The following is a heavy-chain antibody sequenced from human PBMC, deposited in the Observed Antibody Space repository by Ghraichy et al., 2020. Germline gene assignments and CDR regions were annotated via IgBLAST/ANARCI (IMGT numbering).Heavy chain of an antibody. CDR1: GFTFSSYG. CDR2: IWYDGSKK. Sequence: GGSLRLSCAASGFTFSSYGMHWVRQAPGKGLEWVAVIWYDGSKKYYADSVKGRFTISRDDSKNTLYLQMNSLRAEDTAVYYCARGLGVDTNWYFDLWGRGTLVTVSS. V-gene: IGHV3-33*01. D-gene: IGHD5-18*01. CDR3: ARGLGVDTNWYFDL. J-gene: IGHJ2*01.